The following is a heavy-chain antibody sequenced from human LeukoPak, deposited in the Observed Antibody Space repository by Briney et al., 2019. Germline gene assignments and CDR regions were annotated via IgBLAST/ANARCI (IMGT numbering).Heavy chain of an antibody. CDR3: ARVVGLTGYSSSWYSGYYYYMDV. D-gene: IGHD6-13*01. J-gene: IGHJ6*03. CDR1: GYTFTDYG. Sequence: GASVKVSCKASGYTFTDYGMNWARQAPGQGLEWMGWINTNTGNPTYAQGFTGRFVFSLDTSVSTAYLQISSLKAEDTAVYYCARVVGLTGYSSSWYSGYYYYMDVWGKGTTVTVSS. CDR2: INTNTGNP. V-gene: IGHV7-4-1*02.